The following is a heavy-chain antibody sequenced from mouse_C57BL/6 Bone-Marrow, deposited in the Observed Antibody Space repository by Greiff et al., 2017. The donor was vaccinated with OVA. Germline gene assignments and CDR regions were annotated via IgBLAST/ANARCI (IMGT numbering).Heavy chain of an antibody. CDR3: ARYKGRVAVDYFDY. Sequence: EVKVVESGGGLVQPGDSLSLSCAASGFTFPNYYMSWVRQPPGKALEWLAFIRNKPNGSTTEYSASVKGRFTISRDNSQSILYLQMNALRAEDSATYYCARYKGRVAVDYFDYWGQGTALTVSS. CDR2: IRNKPNGSTT. V-gene: IGHV7-3*01. CDR1: GFTFPNYY. J-gene: IGHJ2*01. D-gene: IGHD1-1*01.